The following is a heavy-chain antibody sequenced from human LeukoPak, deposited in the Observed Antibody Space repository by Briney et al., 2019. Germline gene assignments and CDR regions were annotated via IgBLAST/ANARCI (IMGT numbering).Heavy chain of an antibody. Sequence: SETLSLTCTVSGGSISSSNYYWGWIRQPPGKGLEWIGTIYYSGSTYYNPSLKSRVTISVDTSKNQFSLQLTSVTAADTAVYYCARRAKDFWSNFDYWGQGTLVTVSS. D-gene: IGHD3-3*01. CDR3: ARRAKDFWSNFDY. CDR1: GGSISSSNYY. CDR2: IYYSGST. V-gene: IGHV4-39*01. J-gene: IGHJ4*02.